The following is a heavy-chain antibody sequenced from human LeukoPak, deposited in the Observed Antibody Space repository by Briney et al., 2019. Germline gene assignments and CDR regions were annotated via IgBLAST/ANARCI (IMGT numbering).Heavy chain of an antibody. CDR3: AKSIAVAGRYWYFDL. CDR2: ISYDGRNK. V-gene: IGHV3-30*18. D-gene: IGHD6-19*01. J-gene: IGHJ2*01. Sequence: PGGSLRLSCAASGLTFSSYAMHWVRQAPGKGLGWVAVISYDGRNKYYADSVKGRFTISRDNSKNPLCLQMNSLRAEDTAVYYCAKSIAVAGRYWYFDLWGRGTLVTVSS. CDR1: GLTFSSYA.